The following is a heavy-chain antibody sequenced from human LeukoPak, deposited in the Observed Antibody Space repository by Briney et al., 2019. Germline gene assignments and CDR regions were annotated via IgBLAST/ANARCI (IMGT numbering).Heavy chain of an antibody. CDR3: ASTGDSSGYYSWFDS. CDR2: IYPGDSDT. J-gene: IGHJ5*01. D-gene: IGHD3-22*01. Sequence: GESLKISCKGSGYSFTSYWIGWVRQVPGKGLEWMGIIYPGDSDTRYSPSFQGQVTISADKSISTAYLQWSSLKASDSAMYYCASTGDSSGYYSWFDSWGQGTLVTVSS. V-gene: IGHV5-51*01. CDR1: GYSFTSYW.